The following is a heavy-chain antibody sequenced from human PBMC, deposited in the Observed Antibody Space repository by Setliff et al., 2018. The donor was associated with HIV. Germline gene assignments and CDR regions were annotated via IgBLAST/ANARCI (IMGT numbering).Heavy chain of an antibody. CDR1: GGTFSGGT. Sequence: ASVKVSCKASGGTFSGGTLNWLRQAPGRGLEWMGWINPHSGNTDFAQRFQGRITMTRDTSINTVYMDLSRLTSDDTGIYYCARGGALSGFFFPNWLDPWGQGTLVTVSS. D-gene: IGHD6-19*01. J-gene: IGHJ5*02. CDR2: INPHSGNT. CDR3: ARGGALSGFFFPNWLDP. V-gene: IGHV1-2*02.